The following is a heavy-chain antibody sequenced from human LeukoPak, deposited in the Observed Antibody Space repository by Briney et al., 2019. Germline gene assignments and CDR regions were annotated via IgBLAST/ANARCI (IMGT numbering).Heavy chain of an antibody. J-gene: IGHJ4*02. CDR3: ARGPDCDY. V-gene: IGHV4-39*01. CDR1: GGSISNSGYY. CDR2: IYYSGST. D-gene: IGHD2-21*01. Sequence: SETLSLTCTVSGGSISNSGYYWGWIRQPPGKGLEWIGNIYYSGSTYYNPSLKSRVTISVDTSKNQFSLKLSSVTAADTAVYYCARGPDCDYWGRGTLVTVSS.